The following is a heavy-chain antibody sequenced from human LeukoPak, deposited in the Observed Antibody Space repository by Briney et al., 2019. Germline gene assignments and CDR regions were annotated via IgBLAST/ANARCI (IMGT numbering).Heavy chain of an antibody. CDR1: GFTFISYT. J-gene: IGHJ4*02. D-gene: IGHD6-13*01. Sequence: GGSLRLSCAASGFTFISYTMNWVRQAPGKGLEWVSSISSSSSYIYYADSVKGRFTVSRDNAKNSLYLQMNSQRAEDTAVYYCAREEQQLVYFDYWGQGTLVTVSS. CDR2: ISSSSSYI. CDR3: AREEQQLVYFDY. V-gene: IGHV3-21*01.